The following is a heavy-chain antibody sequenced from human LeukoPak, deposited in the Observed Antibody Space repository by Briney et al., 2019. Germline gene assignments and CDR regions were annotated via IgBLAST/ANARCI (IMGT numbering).Heavy chain of an antibody. V-gene: IGHV3-23*01. CDR1: GFTFSSYA. Sequence: GGSLRLSCAASGFTFSSYAMTWVRQTPGKGLEWVSSISGSGGDTNYADSVKGRFTISRDNPKNTLYLQMNSLRAEDTAVYYCAKDLVGVQYYFDYWGQGTLVTVSS. J-gene: IGHJ4*02. CDR3: AKDLVGVQYYFDY. D-gene: IGHD1-26*01. CDR2: ISGSGGDT.